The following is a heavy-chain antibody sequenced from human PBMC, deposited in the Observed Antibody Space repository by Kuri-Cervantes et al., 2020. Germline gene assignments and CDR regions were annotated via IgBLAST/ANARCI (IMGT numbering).Heavy chain of an antibody. J-gene: IGHJ6*02. CDR2: IYTSGST. V-gene: IGHV4-61*02. CDR3: ARDRVGGESMYYYYGMDV. D-gene: IGHD3-16*01. Sequence: SETLSLTCTVSGGSISSGSYYWSWIRQPAGKGLEWIGRIYTSGSTNYNPSLKSRVTISVDTSKNQFSLKLSSVTAADTAVYYCARDRVGGESMYYYYGMDVWGQGTTVTVSS. CDR1: GGSISSGSYY.